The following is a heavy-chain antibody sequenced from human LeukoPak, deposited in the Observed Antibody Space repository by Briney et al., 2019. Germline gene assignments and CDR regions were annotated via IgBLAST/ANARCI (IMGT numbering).Heavy chain of an antibody. V-gene: IGHV1-18*01. J-gene: IGHJ4*02. Sequence: ASVKVSCKASGYTFTIYGISWVRQAPGQGLEGMGWISAYNGNTNYAQKLQGRVTMTTDTSTSTAYMELRSLRSDDTAVYYCARGTPYDSSGLPCDYWGQGTLVTVSS. CDR1: GYTFTIYG. D-gene: IGHD3-22*01. CDR2: ISAYNGNT. CDR3: ARGTPYDSSGLPCDY.